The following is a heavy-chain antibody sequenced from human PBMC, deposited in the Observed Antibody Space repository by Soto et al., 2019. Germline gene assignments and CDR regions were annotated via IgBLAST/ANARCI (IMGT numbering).Heavy chain of an antibody. D-gene: IGHD6-6*01. J-gene: IGHJ6*03. CDR1: GGSFSGYY. CDR3: ARVGGSSPDYYYYYMDV. CDR2: INHSGST. V-gene: IGHV4-34*01. Sequence: SETLSLTCAVYGGSFSGYYWSWIRQPPGKGLEWIGEINHSGSTNYNPSLKSRVTISVDTSKNQFSLKLSSVTAADTAVYYCARVGGSSPDYYYYYMDVWGKGTTVTVSS.